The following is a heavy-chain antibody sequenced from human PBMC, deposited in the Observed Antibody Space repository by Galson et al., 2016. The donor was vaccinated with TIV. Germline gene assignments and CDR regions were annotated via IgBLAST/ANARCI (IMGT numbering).Heavy chain of an antibody. CDR3: ARHFRYSDRSGYHYFDS. CDR1: GYRFSSYW. D-gene: IGHD3-22*01. CDR2: IFPDDSGT. V-gene: IGHV5-51*01. J-gene: IGHJ4*02. Sequence: QSGAEVKKPGESLKISCKGSGYRFSSYWIGWVRQRPGKGLEWLGVIFPDDSGTRYSPSLEGQVTFSADKSIRTAYLQWSSLKASDTAIYYCARHFRYSDRSGYHYFDSWGQGTMVTVSS.